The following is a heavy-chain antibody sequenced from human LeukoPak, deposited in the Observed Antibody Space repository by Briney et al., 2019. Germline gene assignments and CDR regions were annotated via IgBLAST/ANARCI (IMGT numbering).Heavy chain of an antibody. D-gene: IGHD6-19*01. Sequence: PGGSLRLSCAASGFTFSSYAMSWVRQAPGKGLEWVAVISYDGSNKYYADSVKGRFTISRDNSKNTLYLQMNGLRAEDTAVYYCAKDPTTAVAGALNWGQGTMVTVSS. CDR2: ISYDGSNK. V-gene: IGHV3-30*18. CDR1: GFTFSSYA. CDR3: AKDPTTAVAGALN. J-gene: IGHJ3*01.